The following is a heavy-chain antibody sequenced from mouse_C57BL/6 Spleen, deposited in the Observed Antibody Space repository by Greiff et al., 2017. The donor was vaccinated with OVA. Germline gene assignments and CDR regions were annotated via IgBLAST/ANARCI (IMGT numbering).Heavy chain of an antibody. J-gene: IGHJ2*01. CDR2: IYPRDGST. CDR1: GYTFTSYD. CDR3: AGGDDGYYMDCFDD. D-gene: IGHD2-3*01. Sequence: VQLQQSGPELVKPGASVKLSCKASGYTFTSYDINWVKQRPGQGLEWIGWIYPRDGSTKYNEKFKGKATLTVDNSSSTAYMELHSLTSEDSAVYFYAGGDDGYYMDCFDDWGQGTTLTVSS. V-gene: IGHV1-85*01.